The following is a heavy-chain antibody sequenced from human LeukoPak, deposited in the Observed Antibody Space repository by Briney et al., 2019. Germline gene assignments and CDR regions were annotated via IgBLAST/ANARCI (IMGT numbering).Heavy chain of an antibody. J-gene: IGHJ4*02. V-gene: IGHV4-34*01. D-gene: IGHD2-2*01. Sequence: SETLSLTCAVYGGSFSGYYWGWIRQPPGKGLEWIGEINHSGSTNYNPSLKSRVTISVDTSKNQFSLKLSSVTAADTAVYYCAVPAAMSDFDYWGQGTLVTVSS. CDR2: INHSGST. CDR3: AVPAAMSDFDY. CDR1: GGSFSGYY.